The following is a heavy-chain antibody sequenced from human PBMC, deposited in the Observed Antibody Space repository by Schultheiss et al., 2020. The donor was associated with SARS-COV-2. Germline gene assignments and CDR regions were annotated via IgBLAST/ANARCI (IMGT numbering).Heavy chain of an antibody. J-gene: IGHJ4*02. CDR2: ISGSGDNT. CDR3: ARVPDRYSSEVD. CDR1: GFTFSNAW. Sequence: GGSLRLSCAASGFTFSNAWMSWVRQAPGKGLEYVSAISGSGDNTYYADSVKGRFTITRDDSKNTVHLQLNSLKAEDTAVYYCARVPDRYSSEVDWGQGTLVTVSS. D-gene: IGHD6-19*01. V-gene: IGHV3-23*01.